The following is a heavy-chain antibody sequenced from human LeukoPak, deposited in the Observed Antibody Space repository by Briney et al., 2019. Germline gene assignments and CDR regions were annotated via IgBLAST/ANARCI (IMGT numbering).Heavy chain of an antibody. CDR2: IWKDGSDE. CDR1: GFTFSIFP. J-gene: IGHJ4*02. D-gene: IGHD3-3*01. CDR3: AREEAFQLEASLDQ. V-gene: IGHV3-33*01. Sequence: QTGGSLRLSCAASGFTFSIFPMHWVRQAPGKGLEWVALIWKDGSDEFYADSVKGRFTISRDNSRNTLSLQMNSLRGEDTAVYYCAREEAFQLEASLDQWGQGTLVTVSS.